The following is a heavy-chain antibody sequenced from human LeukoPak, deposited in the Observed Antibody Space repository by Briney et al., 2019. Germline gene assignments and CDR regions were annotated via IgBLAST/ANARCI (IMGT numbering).Heavy chain of an antibody. CDR2: ISGSGGST. V-gene: IGHV3-23*01. J-gene: IGHJ2*01. CDR3: ARAWVYDFWTGYFDL. Sequence: PGGSLRLSCAASGFTFSSYAMSWVRQAPGKGLEWVSAISGSGGSTYYADSVKGRFTISRDNAKNSLYLQMNSLRAEDTALYYCARAWVYDFWTGYFDLWGRGTLVTVSS. CDR1: GFTFSSYA. D-gene: IGHD3/OR15-3a*01.